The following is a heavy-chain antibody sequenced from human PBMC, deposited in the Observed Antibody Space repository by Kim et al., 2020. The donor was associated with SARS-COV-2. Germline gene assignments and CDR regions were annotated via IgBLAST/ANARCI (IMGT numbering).Heavy chain of an antibody. CDR1: GGSISSSSYY. D-gene: IGHD3-9*01. CDR2: IYYSGST. J-gene: IGHJ4*02. CDR3: ARERRDFDWYAVDY. Sequence: SETLSLTCTVSGGSISSSSYYWGWIRQPPGKGLEWIGSIYYSGSTYYNPSLKSRVTISVDTSKNQFSLKLSSVTAADTAVYYCARERRDFDWYAVDYWGQGTLVTVSS. V-gene: IGHV4-39*07.